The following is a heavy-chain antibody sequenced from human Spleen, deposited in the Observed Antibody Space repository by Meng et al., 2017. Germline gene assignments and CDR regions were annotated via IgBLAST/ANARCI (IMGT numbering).Heavy chain of an antibody. J-gene: IGHJ3*02. CDR2: IKQDGSEK. CDR1: GFTFSSYW. D-gene: IGHD1-26*01. Sequence: GGSLRLSCAASGFTFSSYWMSWVRQAPGKGLEWVANIKQDGSEKYYVDSVKGRFTISRDSAKTSLFLQMNSLRPEDTAVYYCARVGSLDAFDIWGQGTMVTVSS. V-gene: IGHV3-7*01. CDR3: ARVGSLDAFDI.